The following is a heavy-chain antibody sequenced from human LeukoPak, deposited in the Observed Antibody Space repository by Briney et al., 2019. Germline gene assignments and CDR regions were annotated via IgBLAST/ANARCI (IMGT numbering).Heavy chain of an antibody. V-gene: IGHV3-23*01. CDR3: ASPYYYDRSSYYHFIDH. J-gene: IGHJ4*02. D-gene: IGHD3-22*01. CDR1: GFTFSSYG. CDR2: ISGYGGGT. Sequence: GGSLRLSCAASGFTFSSYGMSWVRQAPGKGLEWVSDISGYGGGTYYADSVKGRFTISRDNSKNTQHLQMNHLRTEDTAVYYCASPYYYDRSSYYHFIDHWGRGTLVTVSS.